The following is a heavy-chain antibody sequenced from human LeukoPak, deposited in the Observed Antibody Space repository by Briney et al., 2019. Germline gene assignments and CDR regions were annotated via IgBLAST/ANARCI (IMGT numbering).Heavy chain of an antibody. CDR2: MNPNSGNT. J-gene: IGHJ3*02. CDR1: GYTFTSYD. V-gene: IGHV1-8*01. D-gene: IGHD2-15*01. Sequence: GASVKVSCKASGYTFTSYDINWVRQATGQGLEWMGWMNPNSGNTGYAQKFQGRVTMTRSTSISTAYMELSSLRSEDTAVYYCARVPSDYCSGGSCYRDAFDIWGQGTMVTVSS. CDR3: ARVPSDYCSGGSCYRDAFDI.